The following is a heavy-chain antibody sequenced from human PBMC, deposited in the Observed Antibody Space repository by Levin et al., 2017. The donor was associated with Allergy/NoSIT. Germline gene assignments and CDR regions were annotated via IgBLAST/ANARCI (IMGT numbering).Heavy chain of an antibody. V-gene: IGHV4-59*01. CDR3: ARDGDSGSYGAWFDP. Sequence: SQTLSLTCTVSGGSISSYYWSWIRQPPGKGLEWIGYIYYSGSTNYNPSLKSRVTISVDTSKNQFSLKLSSVTAADTAVYYCARDGDSGSYGAWFDPWGQGTLVTVSS. D-gene: IGHD1-26*01. CDR2: IYYSGST. J-gene: IGHJ5*02. CDR1: GGSISSYY.